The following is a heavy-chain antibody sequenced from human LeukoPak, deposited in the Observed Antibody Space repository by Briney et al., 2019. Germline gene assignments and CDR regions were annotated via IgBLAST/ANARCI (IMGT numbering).Heavy chain of an antibody. CDR1: SGSVSSYY. CDR3: ARVPAAPRLYMDV. J-gene: IGHJ6*02. V-gene: IGHV4-59*02. CDR2: IHYSGST. Sequence: KPSETLSLTCTVSSGSVSSYYWSWIRRPPGKGLECIGYIHYSGSTNYNPSLKSRVTISVDTSKNQFSLKLSSVTAADTAVYYCARVPAAPRLYMDVWGQGTTVIVSS. D-gene: IGHD2-2*01.